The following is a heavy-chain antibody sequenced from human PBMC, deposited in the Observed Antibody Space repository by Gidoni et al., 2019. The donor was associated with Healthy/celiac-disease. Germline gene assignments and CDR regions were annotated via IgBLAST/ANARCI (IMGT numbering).Heavy chain of an antibody. CDR3: ARHFITMVRGVIIGSLDYFDY. Sequence: ESLMISCKGSVYSFTSYWISWVRQMPGKGLEWMGRIDPSDSYTNYSPSFQGHVTISADKSISTAYLQWSSLKASDTAMYYCARHFITMVRGVIIGSLDYFDYWGQGTLVTVSS. CDR1: VYSFTSYW. CDR2: IDPSDSYT. D-gene: IGHD3-10*01. V-gene: IGHV5-10-1*01. J-gene: IGHJ4*02.